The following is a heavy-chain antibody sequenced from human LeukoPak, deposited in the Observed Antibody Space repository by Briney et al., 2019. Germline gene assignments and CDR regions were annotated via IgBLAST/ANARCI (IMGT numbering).Heavy chain of an antibody. J-gene: IGHJ4*02. D-gene: IGHD4-17*01. CDR2: IIPILGIA. Sequence: SVTVSFTASGGTFIIYAISWVRQAPGQGREWMGGIIPILGIANYAQKFQGRVTITADKSTSTAYMQLSSLRSEDTAVYYCARDTREEYGDYWHGGGGDYCGQGTLVTVSS. CDR1: GGTFIIYA. V-gene: IGHV1-69*10. CDR3: ARDTREEYGDYWHGGGGDY.